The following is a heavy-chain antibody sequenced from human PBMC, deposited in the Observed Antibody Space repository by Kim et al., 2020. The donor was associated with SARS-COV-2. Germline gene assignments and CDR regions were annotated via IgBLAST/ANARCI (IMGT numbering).Heavy chain of an antibody. CDR2: IYYSGST. CDR1: GGSISSGDYY. Sequence: SETLSLTCTVSGGSISSGDYYWSWIRQPPGKGLEWIGNIYYSGSTYYNPSLKSRVTISVDTSKNQFSLKLSSVTAADTAVYYCARARATSITHFGVVIVHHSDYWGQGTLVTVPS. V-gene: IGHV4-30-4*08. D-gene: IGHD3-3*01. CDR3: ARARATSITHFGVVIVHHSDY. J-gene: IGHJ4*02.